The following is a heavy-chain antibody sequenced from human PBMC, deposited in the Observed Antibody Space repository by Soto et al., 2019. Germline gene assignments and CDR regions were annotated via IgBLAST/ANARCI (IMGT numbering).Heavy chain of an antibody. CDR1: GFTFSSYA. V-gene: IGHV3-23*01. Sequence: GGSLRLSCAASGFTFSSYAMSWVRQAPGKGLEWVSAISGSGGSTYYADSVKGRFTISRDNSKNTLYLQMNSLRAEDTAVYYCARAPLKDTMIVVAASAFDIWGQGTMVTV. CDR3: ARAPLKDTMIVVAASAFDI. D-gene: IGHD3-22*01. CDR2: ISGSGGST. J-gene: IGHJ3*02.